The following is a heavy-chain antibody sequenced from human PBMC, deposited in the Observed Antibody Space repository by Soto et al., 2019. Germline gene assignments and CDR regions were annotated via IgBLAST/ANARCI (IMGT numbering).Heavy chain of an antibody. CDR3: VKRGRNWGAFDV. V-gene: IGHV3-23*01. CDR1: GFILNNYA. Sequence: VQLLESGGDLVQPGGSLRLSCVASGFILNNYAMSWVRQAPGKALEWVSTIGGTDGDSDGVPWYEDSVKGRFTISRNSSANTLYLHMDNLRAENSALYYCVKRGRNWGAFDVWGQGTTVVVSS. D-gene: IGHD7-27*01. CDR2: IGGTDGDSDGVP. J-gene: IGHJ3*01.